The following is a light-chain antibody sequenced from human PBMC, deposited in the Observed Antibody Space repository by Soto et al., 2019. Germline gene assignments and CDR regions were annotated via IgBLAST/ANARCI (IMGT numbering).Light chain of an antibody. CDR3: AAWDDSLSGVV. CDR1: SSNIGSNY. J-gene: IGLJ2*01. V-gene: IGLV1-47*01. CDR2: RNN. Sequence: QSGLTQPPSASGTPGQRVTISCSGSSSNIGSNYVYWYQQLPGTAPKLLIYRNNQRPSGVPDRFSGSKSGTSASLAISGLRSEDEADYYCAAWDDSLSGVVFGGGTKVTVL.